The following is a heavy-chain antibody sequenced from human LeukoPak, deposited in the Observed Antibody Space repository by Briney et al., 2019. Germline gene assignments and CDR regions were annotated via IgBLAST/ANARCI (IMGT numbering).Heavy chain of an antibody. Sequence: PSETLSLTCTVSGGSISSSRYYWSWIRQPAGKGLEWIGRIYTSGSTNYNPSLKSRVTISVDTSKNQFSLKLSSVTAADTAVYYCARVGYSNGYFDYWGQGTLVTVSS. CDR3: ARVGYSNGYFDY. CDR1: GGSISSSRYY. V-gene: IGHV4-61*02. CDR2: IYTSGST. D-gene: IGHD4-11*01. J-gene: IGHJ4*02.